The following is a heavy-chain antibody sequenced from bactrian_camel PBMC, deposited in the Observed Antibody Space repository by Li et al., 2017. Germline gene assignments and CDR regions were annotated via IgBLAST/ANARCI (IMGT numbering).Heavy chain of an antibody. CDR2: IRSDGIL. CDR3: AAKRPRYGGAWYSEKEYLY. J-gene: IGHJ4*01. V-gene: IGHV3S55*01. CDR1: GYTYRRNC. D-gene: IGHD6*01. Sequence: QVQLVESGGGSVQAGGSLRLSCQASGYTYRRNCMAWFRQAPGKEREGLAVIRSDGILAYSESVRGRFTISGDIAKNALYLEMTKLEPEDTAMYFCAAKRPRYGGAWYSEKEYLYWGQGTQVTVS.